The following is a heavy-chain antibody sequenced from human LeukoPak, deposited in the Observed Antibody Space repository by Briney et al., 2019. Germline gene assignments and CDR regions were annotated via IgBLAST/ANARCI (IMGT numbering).Heavy chain of an antibody. CDR3: ARGLRGYNSGYTYYFDY. Sequence: ASVKVSCKTSGYSFILYGISWVRQAPGQGPEWKGWSSTSTGDTKYTQKFQGRVTLTTDTSTSTAYMELSSLRSDDTAVYYCARGLRGYNSGYTYYFDYWDQGTLVTVSS. D-gene: IGHD5-18*01. CDR2: SSTSTGDT. V-gene: IGHV1-18*01. J-gene: IGHJ4*02. CDR1: GYSFILYG.